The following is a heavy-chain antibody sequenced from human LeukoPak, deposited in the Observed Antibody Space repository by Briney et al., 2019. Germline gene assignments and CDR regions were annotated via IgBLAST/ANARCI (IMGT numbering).Heavy chain of an antibody. D-gene: IGHD3-16*01. CDR2: LDSSGNN. CDR3: AREIWGLRFDT. J-gene: IGHJ5*02. Sequence: SETLSLTCTVSGGSISSHYWSWIRQPAGKGLEWIGHLDSSGNNNYNPSLKSRVAISLDTSKNQFSLKVKSVTVADTAVYYCAREIWGLRFDTWGQGTLVTVSS. V-gene: IGHV4-4*07. CDR1: GGSISSHY.